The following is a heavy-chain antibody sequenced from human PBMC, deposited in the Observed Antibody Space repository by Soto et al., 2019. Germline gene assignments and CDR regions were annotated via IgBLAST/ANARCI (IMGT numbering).Heavy chain of an antibody. CDR2: IWYDGSKK. Sequence: QVQLVESGGGVVQPGRSLRLSCAASGFTFSSYGMHWVRQAPGKGLEWVAVIWYDGSKKYYGDSVKGRFTIPRDNSKNTLYLQMNSRGAEDTAVYYCASEYCRGGRCYYYGMDVWGQGTTVTVSS. V-gene: IGHV3-33*01. CDR1: GFTFSSYG. D-gene: IGHD2-15*01. J-gene: IGHJ6*02. CDR3: ASEYCRGGRCYYYGMDV.